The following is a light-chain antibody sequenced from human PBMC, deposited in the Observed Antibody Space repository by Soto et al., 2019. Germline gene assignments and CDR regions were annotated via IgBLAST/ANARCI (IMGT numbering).Light chain of an antibody. V-gene: IGKV3-15*01. J-gene: IGKJ3*01. CDR3: QQYNNWPPFT. CDR1: QSVSSN. Sequence: EIVMTQSPATLSVSPGERATLSCRAGQSVSSNLAWYQQKPGQAPRLLIYDTSTRATGIPVRFRGSGSGTEFTLTISSLQSEDFAVYYCQQYNNWPPFTFGPGTKVDIK. CDR2: DTS.